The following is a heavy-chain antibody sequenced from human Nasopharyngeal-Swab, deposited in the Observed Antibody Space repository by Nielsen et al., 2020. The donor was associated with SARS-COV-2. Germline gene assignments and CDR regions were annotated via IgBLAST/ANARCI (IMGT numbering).Heavy chain of an antibody. D-gene: IGHD2-15*01. J-gene: IGHJ4*02. CDR2: FTADGAAT. CDR3: AKGTLGFCRGGSCYPLDS. CDR1: AFTFRIYA. V-gene: IGHV3-23*01. Sequence: GGSLRLSFVVSAFTFRIYAMTWVGLAPGKGLELVSVFTADGAATAYVDSVKGRFTISRDNSKNTLYLQMNSQRAEDTALYYCAKGTLGFCRGGSCYPLDSWGQGTLVTVSS.